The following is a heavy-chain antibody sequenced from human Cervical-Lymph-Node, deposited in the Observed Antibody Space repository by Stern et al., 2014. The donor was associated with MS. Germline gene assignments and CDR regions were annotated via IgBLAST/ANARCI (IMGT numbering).Heavy chain of an antibody. J-gene: IGHJ4*02. V-gene: IGHV1-69*01. Sequence: VQLVESGAEVKKPGSSVKVSCKASGGTFSSYAISWVRQAPGQGLEWMGGIIPIFGTANYAQKFQGRVTITADESTSTAYMELSSLRSEDTAVYYCARNRGAAAVHIXXXXXWGQGTLVTVSS. D-gene: IGHD6-13*01. CDR1: GGTFSSYA. CDR3: ARNRGAAAVHIXXXXX. CDR2: IIPIFGTA.